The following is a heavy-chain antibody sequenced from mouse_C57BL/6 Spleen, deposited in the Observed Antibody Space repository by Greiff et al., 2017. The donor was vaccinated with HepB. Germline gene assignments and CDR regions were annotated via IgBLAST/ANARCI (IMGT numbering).Heavy chain of an antibody. J-gene: IGHJ4*01. CDR3: ARHEELDYGSSFAMDY. CDR2: FYPGSGSI. CDR1: GYTFTEYT. V-gene: IGHV1-62-2*01. Sequence: VQGVESGAELVKPGASVKLSCKASGYTFTEYTIHWVKQRSGQGLEWIGWFYPGSGSIKYNEKFKDKATLTADKSSSTVYMELSRLTSEDSAVYFCARHEELDYGSSFAMDYWGQGTSVTVSS. D-gene: IGHD1-1*01.